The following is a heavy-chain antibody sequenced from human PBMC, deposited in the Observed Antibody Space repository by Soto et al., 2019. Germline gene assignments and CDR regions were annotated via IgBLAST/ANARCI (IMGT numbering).Heavy chain of an antibody. CDR3: ARGHSIAAPQDY. V-gene: IGHV5-10-1*01. D-gene: IGHD6-6*01. CDR1: GYGFTSYW. CDR2: IDPSDSYT. J-gene: IGHJ4*02. Sequence: GESLKISCKGSGYGFTSYWISWVRQMPGKGLEWMGRIDPSDSYTNYSPSFQGHVTISADKSISTAYLQWSSLKASDTAMYYCARGHSIAAPQDYWGQGTLVTVSS.